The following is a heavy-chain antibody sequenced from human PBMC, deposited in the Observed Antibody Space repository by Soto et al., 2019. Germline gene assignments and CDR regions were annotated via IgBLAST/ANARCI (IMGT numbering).Heavy chain of an antibody. V-gene: IGHV4-34*01. CDR3: ARGWGGSEQSYYYYYGMDV. D-gene: IGHD6-25*01. CDR2: INHSGST. J-gene: IGHJ6*02. CDR1: GGSFSCYC. Sequence: PSETLSLTCAVYGGSFSCYCWSWIRQPPGKGLEWIGEINHSGSTNYNPSLKSRVTISVDTSKNQFSLKLSSVTAADTAVYYCARGWGGSEQSYYYYYGMDVWGQGTTVTVSS.